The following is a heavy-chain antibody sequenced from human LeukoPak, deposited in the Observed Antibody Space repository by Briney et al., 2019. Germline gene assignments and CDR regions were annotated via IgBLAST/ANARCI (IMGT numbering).Heavy chain of an antibody. D-gene: IGHD4-17*01. CDR1: GFTFSSYW. V-gene: IGHV3-74*01. CDR3: AGGMYINYGDY. J-gene: IGHJ4*02. CDR2: ISSDGSST. Sequence: GGSLRLSCAASGFTFSSYWMHWVRQAPGKGLVWVSRISSDGSSTTYADSVKGRFTISRDNAKNTLYLHMNSLRAEDTAVYYCAGGMYINYGDYWGQGTLVTVSS.